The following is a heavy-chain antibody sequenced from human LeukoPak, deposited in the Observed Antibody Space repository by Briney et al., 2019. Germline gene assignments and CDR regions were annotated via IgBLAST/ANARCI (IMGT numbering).Heavy chain of an antibody. Sequence: PGGSLRLSCAASGFTFSSYAMNGVRQAPGKGLEWVSGTGSTGVSTFYADSVKGRFTVSRDNSKNTLSLQMNSLRAEDTAVYYCAKDPGVVPAHYFGYWGQGTLVTVSS. CDR1: GFTFSSYA. D-gene: IGHD2-2*01. CDR2: TGSTGVST. CDR3: AKDPGVVPAHYFGY. J-gene: IGHJ4*02. V-gene: IGHV3-23*01.